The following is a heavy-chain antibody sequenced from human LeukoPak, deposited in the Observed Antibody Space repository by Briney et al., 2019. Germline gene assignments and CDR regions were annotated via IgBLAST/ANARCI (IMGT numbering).Heavy chain of an antibody. CDR2: IYHSGST. D-gene: IGHD4-11*01. Sequence: SQTLSLTCTVSGGSISSGGYYWSWIRQPPGKGLEWIGYIYHSGSTYYNPSLKSRVTISVDRSKNQFSLKLSSVTAADTAVYYCARELTTQVTFDIWGQGTVVTVSS. CDR3: ARELTTQVTFDI. V-gene: IGHV4-30-2*01. J-gene: IGHJ3*02. CDR1: GGSISSGGYY.